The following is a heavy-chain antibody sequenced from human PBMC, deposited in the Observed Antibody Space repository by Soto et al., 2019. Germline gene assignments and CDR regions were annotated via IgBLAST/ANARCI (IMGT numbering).Heavy chain of an antibody. CDR1: GYILTELS. J-gene: IGHJ4*02. CDR3: ATGPVAAAVRKLDY. Sequence: ASVKVSCKVSGYILTELSMHWVRQAPGKGLEWMGGFDPEDGETIYAQKFQGRVTMTEDTSTDTAYMELSSLRSEDTAVYYCATGPVAAAVRKLDYWGQGTLVTVSS. D-gene: IGHD6-13*01. V-gene: IGHV1-24*01. CDR2: FDPEDGET.